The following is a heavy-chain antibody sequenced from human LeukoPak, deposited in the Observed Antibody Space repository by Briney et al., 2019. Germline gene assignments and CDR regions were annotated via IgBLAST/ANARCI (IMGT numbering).Heavy chain of an antibody. CDR2: ISSSSSTI. CDR1: GFTFSSYS. D-gene: IGHD3-22*01. Sequence: GGSLRLSCAASGFTFSSYSMNWVRQAPGKGLEWVSYISSSSSTIYYADSVKGRFTISRGNAKNSLYLQMNSLRAEDTAVYYCARDLRITMIVVVIAGGFDYWGQGTLVTVSS. CDR3: ARDLRITMIVVVIAGGFDY. V-gene: IGHV3-48*01. J-gene: IGHJ4*02.